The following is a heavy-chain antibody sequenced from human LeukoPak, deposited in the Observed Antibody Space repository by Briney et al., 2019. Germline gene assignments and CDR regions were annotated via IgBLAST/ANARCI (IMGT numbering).Heavy chain of an antibody. CDR1: GFTFSSYA. J-gene: IGHJ4*02. V-gene: IGHV3-30-3*01. CDR3: ARRGIAASFDY. CDR2: ISYDGSNK. Sequence: GGSLRLSCAASGFTFSSYAMHWVRQAPGKGLEWVAVISYDGSNKYYADSVKGRFTISRDNSKNTLYLQMNSLRAEDTAVYYCARRGIAASFDYWGQGTLVTVSS. D-gene: IGHD6-13*01.